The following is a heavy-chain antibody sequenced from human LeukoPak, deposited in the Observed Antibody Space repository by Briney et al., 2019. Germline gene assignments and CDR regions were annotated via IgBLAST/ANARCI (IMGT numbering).Heavy chain of an antibody. CDR3: ARVGLMEVTATPKNFDY. J-gene: IGHJ4*02. Sequence: SQTLSLTCTVSGGSISSGDYYWSWIRQPPGKGLEWIGYIYYSGSTYYNPSLKSRVTISVDTSKNQFSLKLSSVTAADTAVYYCARVGLMEVTATPKNFDYWGQGTLVTVSS. CDR2: IYYSGST. D-gene: IGHD2-21*02. V-gene: IGHV4-30-4*01. CDR1: GGSISSGDYY.